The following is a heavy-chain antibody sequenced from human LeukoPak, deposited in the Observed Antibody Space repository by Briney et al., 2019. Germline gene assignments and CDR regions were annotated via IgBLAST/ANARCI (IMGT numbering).Heavy chain of an antibody. J-gene: IGHJ4*02. CDR3: ARDLRRIQNLMVVAASVGY. V-gene: IGHV1-18*01. D-gene: IGHD2-15*01. CDR1: GGTFSSYA. Sequence: GASVKVSCKASGGTFSSYAISWVRQAPGQGLEWMGWISAYNGNTNYAQKLQGRVTMTTDTSTSTAYMELRSLRSDDTAVYYCARDLRRIQNLMVVAASVGYWGQGTLVTVSS. CDR2: ISAYNGNT.